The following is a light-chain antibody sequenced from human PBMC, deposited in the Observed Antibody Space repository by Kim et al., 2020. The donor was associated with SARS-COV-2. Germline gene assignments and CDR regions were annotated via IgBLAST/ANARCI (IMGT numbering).Light chain of an antibody. CDR3: LQSNTTPLT. V-gene: IGKV1-39*01. Sequence: DIQMTQSPSPLSASVGDSVTITCRASQSISNNLNWYQQKSGKAPKLLIYAASSLQGGVPSRFSGSGSGTDFTLTISSVQPEDLATYYCLQSNTTPLTFGGGTRLEIK. CDR1: QSISNN. J-gene: IGKJ4*01. CDR2: AAS.